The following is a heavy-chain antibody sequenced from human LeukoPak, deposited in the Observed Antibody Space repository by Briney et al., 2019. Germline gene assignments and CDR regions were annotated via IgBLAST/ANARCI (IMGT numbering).Heavy chain of an antibody. Sequence: WGSLRLSCAAPGFTFSSYAMHWVRQAPGKGLEWVAVMSYDGSNKYYADSVKGRFTISRDNSKNTLYLQMNSLRAEDTAVYYCARDLTYYDFWSGFDYWGQGTLVTVSS. J-gene: IGHJ4*02. CDR2: MSYDGSNK. V-gene: IGHV3-30-3*01. CDR1: GFTFSSYA. CDR3: ARDLTYYDFWSGFDY. D-gene: IGHD3-3*01.